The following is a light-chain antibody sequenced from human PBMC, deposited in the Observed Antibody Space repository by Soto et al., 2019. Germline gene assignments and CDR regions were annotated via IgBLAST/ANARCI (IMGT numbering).Light chain of an antibody. CDR1: QDINIW. V-gene: IGKV1-5*03. CDR2: KAS. Sequence: DIRMTQSPSTLSASVGDRVTITCRASQDINIWLAWYQQKPGKAPKLLIYKASTLERGVPSRFIGSGSGTDLPLAISSLQPDDFATYYCQQYSSDSNTFGQRTRLDIK. CDR3: QQYSSDSNT. J-gene: IGKJ2*01.